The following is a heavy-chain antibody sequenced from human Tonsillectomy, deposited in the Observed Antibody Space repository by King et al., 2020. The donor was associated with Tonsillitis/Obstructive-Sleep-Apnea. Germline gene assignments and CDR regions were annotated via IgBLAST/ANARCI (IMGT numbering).Heavy chain of an antibody. CDR1: GFTFSSYS. CDR2: ISSSSSTI. V-gene: IGHV3-48*02. Sequence: QLVQSGGGLVQPGGSLRLSCAASGFTFSSYSMNWVRQAPGKGLEWVSYISSSSSTIYYADSVKGRFTISRDNAKNSLYLQMNSLRDEDTAVYYCARVGSIVLMVYATDYWGQGTLVTVSS. CDR3: ARVGSIVLMVYATDY. J-gene: IGHJ4*02. D-gene: IGHD2-8*01.